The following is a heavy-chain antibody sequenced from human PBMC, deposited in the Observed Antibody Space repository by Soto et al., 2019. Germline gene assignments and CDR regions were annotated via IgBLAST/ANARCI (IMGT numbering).Heavy chain of an antibody. Sequence: QVQLVESGGGVVQPGRSLRLSCAASGFTFSSYGMRWVRQAPGKGLEWVAVIWYDGSNKYYADSVKGRFTISRDNSKNTLYLQMNSLRAEDTAVYYCARGLRGHIVVVTAINDAFDIWGQGTMVTVSS. CDR2: IWYDGSNK. D-gene: IGHD2-21*02. CDR1: GFTFSSYG. V-gene: IGHV3-33*01. CDR3: ARGLRGHIVVVTAINDAFDI. J-gene: IGHJ3*02.